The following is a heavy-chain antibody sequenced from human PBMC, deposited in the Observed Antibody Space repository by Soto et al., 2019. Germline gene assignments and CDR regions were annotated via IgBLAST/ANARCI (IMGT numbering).Heavy chain of an antibody. V-gene: IGHV4-39*01. CDR3: ARHPSDFWFDP. D-gene: IGHD2-21*02. CDR2: IYYSGST. Sequence: NLSETLSLTCTVSGGSISITSYFWGWIRQPPGKGLEWIGSIYYSGSTYYNPSLKSRVTVSVDTSKNQFSLKLSSVTAADTAVYYCARHPSDFWFDPWGQGTLVTVSS. J-gene: IGHJ5*02. CDR1: GGSISITSYF.